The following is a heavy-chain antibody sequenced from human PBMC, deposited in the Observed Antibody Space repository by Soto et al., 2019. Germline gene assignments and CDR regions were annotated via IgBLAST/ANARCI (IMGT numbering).Heavy chain of an antibody. CDR1: GFTFSTYG. D-gene: IGHD6-13*01. CDR2: VSYDGSNK. J-gene: IGHJ6*02. V-gene: IGHV3-30*03. CDR3: ARDPNPAAAAYYYHYGMDV. Sequence: PVGSLRLSCAASGFTFSTYGMHWVRQAPGKGLEWVAVVSYDGSNKYYADSVKGRFTISRDNSKNTLSLQMNSLRAEDTAVYYCARDPNPAAAAYYYHYGMDVWGQGTTVTVSS.